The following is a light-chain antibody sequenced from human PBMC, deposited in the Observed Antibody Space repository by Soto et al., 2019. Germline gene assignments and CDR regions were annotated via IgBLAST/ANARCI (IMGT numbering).Light chain of an antibody. CDR2: DAS. V-gene: IGKV1-5*02. CDR3: QQLNTLPFT. CDR1: QSISSW. J-gene: IGKJ5*01. Sequence: DTRMTQSPSTLSASVGDRVTIICRASQSISSWLAWYQQKSGKAPKLLVYDASTLQSGVASRFSGSGSGTEFTLTISGLLPEDFATYHCQQLNTLPFTFGQGTRLEIK.